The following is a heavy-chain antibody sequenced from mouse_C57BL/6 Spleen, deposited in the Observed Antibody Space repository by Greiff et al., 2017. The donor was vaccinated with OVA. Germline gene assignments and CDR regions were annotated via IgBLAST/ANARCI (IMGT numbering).Heavy chain of an antibody. CDR3: AGYYGSSYGYFDV. CDR2: INPNNGGT. J-gene: IGHJ1*03. D-gene: IGHD1-1*01. Sequence: EVQLQQSGPELVKPGASVKISCKASGYTFTDYYMNWVKQSHGKSLEWIGDINPNNGGTSSNQTFKGKATLTVYMSSSTAFMELRSLTSVDSAVDYCAGYYGSSYGYFDVWGTGPTVTVSS. V-gene: IGHV1-26*01. CDR1: GYTFTDYY.